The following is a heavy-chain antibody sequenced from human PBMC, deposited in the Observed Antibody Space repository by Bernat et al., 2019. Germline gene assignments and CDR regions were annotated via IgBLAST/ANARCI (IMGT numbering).Heavy chain of an antibody. V-gene: IGHV4-34*02. CDR2: INHSGST. Sequence: QVQLQQWGAGLLKPSETLSLTCAVYDGSFSGYYWSWIRQPPGKGLEWLGEINHSGSTNYNPSLKSRVTISLDTSKTQFSLKLSSVTAADTAVYYCARGPLIMITFGGVIVDAFDIWGQGTMVTVSS. J-gene: IGHJ3*02. D-gene: IGHD3-16*02. CDR1: DGSFSGYY. CDR3: ARGPLIMITFGGVIVDAFDI.